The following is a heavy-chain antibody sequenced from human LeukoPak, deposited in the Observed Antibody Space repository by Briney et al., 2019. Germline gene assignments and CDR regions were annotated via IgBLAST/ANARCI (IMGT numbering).Heavy chain of an antibody. D-gene: IGHD3-3*01. Sequence: PGGSLRLSCAASGFTFSSYAMSWVRQAPGKGLEWVSAISGSGGSTYYAGSVKGRFTISRDNSKNTLYLQMNSLRAEDTAVYCCAKCGTYYDFWSGYYIDYWGQGTLVTVSS. V-gene: IGHV3-23*01. CDR3: AKCGTYYDFWSGYYIDY. CDR2: ISGSGGST. J-gene: IGHJ4*02. CDR1: GFTFSSYA.